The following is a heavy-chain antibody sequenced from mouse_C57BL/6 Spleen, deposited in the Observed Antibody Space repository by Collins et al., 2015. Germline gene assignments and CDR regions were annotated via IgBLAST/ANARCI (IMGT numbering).Heavy chain of an antibody. Sequence: VQLQQPGTELVKPGASVKLSCKASGYTFTSYWMHWVKQRPGQGLEWIGAIYPGNSDTSYNQKFKGKAKLTAVTSASTAYMELSSLTNEDSAVYYCTRLSTTASSYEEGYFDYWGQGTTLTVSS. CDR2: IYPGNSDT. J-gene: IGHJ2*01. CDR1: GYTFTSYW. V-gene: IGHV1-5*01. CDR3: TRLSTTASSYEEGYFDY. D-gene: IGHD1-1*01.